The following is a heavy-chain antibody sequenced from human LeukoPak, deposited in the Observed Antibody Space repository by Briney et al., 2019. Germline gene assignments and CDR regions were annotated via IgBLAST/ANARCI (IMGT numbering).Heavy chain of an antibody. V-gene: IGHV3-53*01. D-gene: IGHD6-13*01. CDR1: GFTVSSNY. CDR2: IYSGGST. CDR3: ARVKGSSWSSLDY. J-gene: IGHJ4*02. Sequence: GGSLRLSCAASGFTVSSNYMSWVRQAPGKGLEWVSVIYSGGSTYYADSVKGRFTISRDNSKNTLYLQMNSLRAEDTAVYYCARVKGSSWSSLDYWGQGTLVTVSS.